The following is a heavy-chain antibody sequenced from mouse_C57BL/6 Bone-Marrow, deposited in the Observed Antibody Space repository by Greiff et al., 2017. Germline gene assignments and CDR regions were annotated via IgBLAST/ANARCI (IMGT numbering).Heavy chain of an antibody. D-gene: IGHD1-1*01. Sequence: QVQLKQSGAELARPGASVKLSCKASGYTFTSYGISWVKQRTGQGLEWIGEIYPRSGNTYYNEKFKGKATLTADKSSSTAYMELRSLTSEDSAVYFCARSHFGDYGSSPYYFDYWGQGTTLTVSS. CDR1: GYTFTSYG. V-gene: IGHV1-81*01. J-gene: IGHJ2*01. CDR3: ARSHFGDYGSSPYYFDY. CDR2: IYPRSGNT.